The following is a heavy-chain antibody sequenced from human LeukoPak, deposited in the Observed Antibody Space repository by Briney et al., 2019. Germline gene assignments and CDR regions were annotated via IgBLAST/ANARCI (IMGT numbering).Heavy chain of an antibody. D-gene: IGHD3-22*01. Sequence: TLSPTCTVSGGSISSGRYYWSWMRQPAGKRLQWIGRIYTSGSTNYNPSLKSRVTISVDTSKNQFSLKLSSVTAADTAVYYCARIVVPAAFDIWGQGTMVTVSS. CDR2: IYTSGST. CDR1: GGSISSGRYY. CDR3: ARIVVPAAFDI. V-gene: IGHV4-61*02. J-gene: IGHJ3*02.